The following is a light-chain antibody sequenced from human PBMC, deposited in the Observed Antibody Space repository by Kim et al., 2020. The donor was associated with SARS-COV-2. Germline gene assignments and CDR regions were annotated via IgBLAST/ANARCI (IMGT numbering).Light chain of an antibody. CDR1: QSVRDNY. Sequence: DIVLTQSPDTLSLSPGDRATLSCRASQSVRDNYVAWYRLAPGQSPKLLVYNTSPRATGVPVRFRGSGSGTDFTLTISRLEPEDFALYVCQQYGSSPTTFGQGTRLEIK. V-gene: IGKV3-20*01. CDR2: NTS. J-gene: IGKJ5*01. CDR3: QQYGSSPTT.